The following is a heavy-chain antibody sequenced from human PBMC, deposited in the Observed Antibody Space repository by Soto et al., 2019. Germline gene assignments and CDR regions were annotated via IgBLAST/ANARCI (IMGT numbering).Heavy chain of an antibody. CDR1: GYTFTSYG. CDR3: ARRHILTGYYIDWFDP. V-gene: IGHV1-18*01. D-gene: IGHD3-9*01. Sequence: ASVKVSCKASGYTFTSYGISWVRQAPGQGLEWMGWISAYNGNTNYAQKLQGRVTMTTDTSTSTAYMELRSLRSDDTAVYYCARRHILTGYYIDWFDPWGQGTLVTVSS. CDR2: ISAYNGNT. J-gene: IGHJ5*02.